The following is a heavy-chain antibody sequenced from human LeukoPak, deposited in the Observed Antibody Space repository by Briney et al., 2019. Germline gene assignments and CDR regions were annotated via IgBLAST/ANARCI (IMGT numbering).Heavy chain of an antibody. V-gene: IGHV1-8*01. CDR3: ARDGSKGAVAHYFQH. Sequence: ASVKVSCKASGYTFTSYDINWVRQATGQGLEWMGWMNPNSGNTGYAQKFQGRVTMTRNTSISTAYMELSSLRSEDTAVYYCARDGSKGAVAHYFQHWGQGTLVTVSS. D-gene: IGHD6-19*01. CDR2: MNPNSGNT. CDR1: GYTFTSYD. J-gene: IGHJ1*01.